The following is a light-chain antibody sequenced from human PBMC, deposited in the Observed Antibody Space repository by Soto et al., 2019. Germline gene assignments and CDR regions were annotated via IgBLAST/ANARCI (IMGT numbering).Light chain of an antibody. CDR3: QQYVSYCT. J-gene: IGKJ1*01. CDR1: QSISTW. V-gene: IGKV1-5*03. CDR2: KAS. Sequence: DIQMTQSPSTLSASLGDRVTITCRARQSISTWLAWYQQKPGKAPKLLIYKASNLESGVPSRFSGSGSGTEFTLTISSLHPDDFATYYCQQYVSYCTFGQGTKVEIK.